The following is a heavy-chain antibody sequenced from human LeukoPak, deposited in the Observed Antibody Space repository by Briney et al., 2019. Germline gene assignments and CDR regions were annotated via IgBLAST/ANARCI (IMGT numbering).Heavy chain of an antibody. CDR3: ARVPIIRGVIED. CDR1: GFTFSSYA. Sequence: PGGSLRLSCAASGFTFSSYAMSWVRQAPGKGLEWVSAISGSGGSTYYADSVKGRFTISRDNSKNTLYLQTNSLRAEDTAVYYCARVPIIRGVIEDWGQGTLVSVSS. V-gene: IGHV3-23*01. J-gene: IGHJ4*02. CDR2: ISGSGGST. D-gene: IGHD3-10*01.